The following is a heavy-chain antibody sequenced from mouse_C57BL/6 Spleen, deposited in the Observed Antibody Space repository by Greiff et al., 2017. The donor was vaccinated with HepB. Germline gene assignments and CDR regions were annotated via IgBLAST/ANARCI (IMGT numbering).Heavy chain of an antibody. D-gene: IGHD3-2*02. J-gene: IGHJ3*01. Sequence: EVQLQQSGPELVKPGASVKISCKASGYTFTDYYMNWVKQSHGKSLEWIGDINPNNGGTSYNQKFKGKATLTVDKSSSTAYMELRSLTSEDSAVYYGAREGSGYVWFAYWGQGTLVTVSA. CDR3: AREGSGYVWFAY. CDR1: GYTFTDYY. V-gene: IGHV1-26*01. CDR2: INPNNGGT.